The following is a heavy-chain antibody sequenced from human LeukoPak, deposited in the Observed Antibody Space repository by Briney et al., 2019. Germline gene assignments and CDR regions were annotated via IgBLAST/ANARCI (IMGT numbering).Heavy chain of an antibody. V-gene: IGHV1-18*01. J-gene: IGHJ6*03. CDR2: ISAYNGNT. Sequence: ASVKVSCKASGYTFTSYGISWVRQAPGQGLEWMGWISAYNGNTNYAQKLQGRVTMTTDTSTSTAYMELRSLRSDDTAVYYCARDHSPENYDFWSGFYYYYVDVWGKGTTVTVSS. D-gene: IGHD3-3*01. CDR3: ARDHSPENYDFWSGFYYYYVDV. CDR1: GYTFTSYG.